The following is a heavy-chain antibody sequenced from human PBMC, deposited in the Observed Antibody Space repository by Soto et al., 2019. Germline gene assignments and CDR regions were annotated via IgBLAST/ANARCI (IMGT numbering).Heavy chain of an antibody. V-gene: IGHV3-33*01. CDR2: IWYDGSNK. J-gene: IGHJ3*02. CDR3: ARDAGLRLHAFDI. D-gene: IGHD6-13*01. Sequence: QVQLVESGGGVVQPGRSLRLSCAASGFTFSSYGMHWVRQAPGKGLEWVAVIWYDGSNKYYADSVKGRFTISRDNSKNTLYLHLNSLRAEATAVYSGARDAGLRLHAFDIWGQGTMVTVSS. CDR1: GFTFSSYG.